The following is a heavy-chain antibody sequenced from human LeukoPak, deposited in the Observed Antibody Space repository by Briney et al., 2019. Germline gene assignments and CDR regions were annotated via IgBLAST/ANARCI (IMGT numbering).Heavy chain of an antibody. J-gene: IGHJ3*02. CDR1: GITLSNYC. V-gene: IGHV3-7*04. CDR2: IKQDGSEK. CDR3: ARGALYWHI. D-gene: IGHD2-15*01. Sequence: AGTLTLSCAASGITLSNYCMSWVRQAPGKGLEWVANIKQDGSEKNYVDPVKGRFTISRANAKNSMYLQMNSLTAADAAYYYSARGALYWHIWGQGTMVTVSS.